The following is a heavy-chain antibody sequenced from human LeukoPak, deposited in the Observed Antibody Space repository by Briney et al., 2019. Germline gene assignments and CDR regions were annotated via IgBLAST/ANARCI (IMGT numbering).Heavy chain of an antibody. V-gene: IGHV3-23*01. CDR1: GFTFSNYA. CDR2: ISNSGIST. D-gene: IGHD4-17*01. CDR3: AKVYADYGRYDY. Sequence: GGSLRLSCAASGFTFSNYAMSWVRQAPGKGLGWVSGISNSGISTYYADSVKGRFTISRDNSKNSLYLQMSSLRVEDTAVYYCAKVYADYGRYDYWGQGTLVTVSS. J-gene: IGHJ4*02.